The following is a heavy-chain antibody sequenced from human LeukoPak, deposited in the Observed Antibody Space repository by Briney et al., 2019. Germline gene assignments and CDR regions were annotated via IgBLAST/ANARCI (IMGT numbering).Heavy chain of an antibody. D-gene: IGHD2-15*01. Sequence: PSETLSLTCTVSGGSISSSSYYWGWIRQPPGKGLEWIGSIYYSGSTYYNPSPKSRVTISVDTSKNQFSLRLSSVTAADTAVYYCATSDYSGAWFDPWGQGTLVTVSS. CDR2: IYYSGST. V-gene: IGHV4-39*01. CDR3: ATSDYSGAWFDP. J-gene: IGHJ5*02. CDR1: GGSISSSSYY.